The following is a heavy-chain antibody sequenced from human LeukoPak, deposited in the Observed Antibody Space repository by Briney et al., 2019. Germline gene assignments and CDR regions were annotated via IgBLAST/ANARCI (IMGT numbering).Heavy chain of an antibody. D-gene: IGHD3-16*01. J-gene: IGHJ6*02. Sequence: SVKVSCKASGDTFSSYAISWVRQAPGQGLEWMGRIIPIFGIANYAQKFQGRVTITADKSTSTAYMELSSLRSEDTAVYYCARGDYYYYYYGMDVWGQGTTVTVSS. CDR1: GDTFSSYA. CDR3: ARGDYYYYYYGMDV. V-gene: IGHV1-69*04. CDR2: IIPIFGIA.